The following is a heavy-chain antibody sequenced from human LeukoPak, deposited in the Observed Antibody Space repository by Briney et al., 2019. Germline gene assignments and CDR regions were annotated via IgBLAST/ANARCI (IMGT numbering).Heavy chain of an antibody. CDR2: IYYSGST. Sequence: SETLPLTCTVSGGSISSGGYYWSWIRQHPGKGLEGIGYIYYSGSTYYNPSLKSRVTISVDTSKNQFSLKLSSVTAADTAVYYCARDGDSRYYYGMDVWGQGTTVTVSS. CDR3: ARDGDSRYYYGMDV. J-gene: IGHJ6*02. D-gene: IGHD5-18*01. V-gene: IGHV4-31*03. CDR1: GGSISSGGYY.